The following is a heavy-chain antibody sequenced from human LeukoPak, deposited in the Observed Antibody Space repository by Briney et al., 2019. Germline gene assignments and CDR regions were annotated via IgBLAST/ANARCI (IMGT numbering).Heavy chain of an antibody. D-gene: IGHD3-22*01. CDR3: ARDLGQYYDTSDNWFDP. CDR2: ISGRGASK. CDR1: GFTFSSYW. J-gene: IGHJ5*02. V-gene: IGHV3-23*01. Sequence: GGSLRLSCAASGFTFSSYWMSWVRQAPGKGLEWVSGISGRGASKYYADSVKGRFTISRDNAKNTLNLQMNSLRAEDTAVYYCARDLGQYYDTSDNWFDPWGQGTLVTVSS.